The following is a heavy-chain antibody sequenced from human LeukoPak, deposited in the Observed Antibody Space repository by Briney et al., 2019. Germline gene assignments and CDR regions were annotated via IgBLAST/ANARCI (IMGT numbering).Heavy chain of an antibody. D-gene: IGHD1-26*01. V-gene: IGHV4-34*01. CDR1: GDSISNFY. Sequence: SETLSLTCTVSGDSISNFYWSWIRQPPGKGLEWIGEINHSGRTNYNPSLKSRVTISVDTSKNQFSLKLSSVTAADTAVYYCARPTSGSYSPNYYYMDVWGKGTTVTVSS. J-gene: IGHJ6*03. CDR2: INHSGRT. CDR3: ARPTSGSYSPNYYYMDV.